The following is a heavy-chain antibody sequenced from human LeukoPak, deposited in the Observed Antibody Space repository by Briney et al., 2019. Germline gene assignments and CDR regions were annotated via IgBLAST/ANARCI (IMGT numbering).Heavy chain of an antibody. CDR1: GFTFSSYW. D-gene: IGHD3-3*01. Sequence: GGSLRLSCAASGFTFSSYWMSWVRQAPGKRLEWVANIKQDGSEKYYVDSVKGRFTISRDNAKNSLYLQMNSLRAEDTAVYYCARDGNYDFWSGYYVYWGQGTLVTVSS. CDR3: ARDGNYDFWSGYYVY. J-gene: IGHJ4*02. CDR2: IKQDGSEK. V-gene: IGHV3-7*01.